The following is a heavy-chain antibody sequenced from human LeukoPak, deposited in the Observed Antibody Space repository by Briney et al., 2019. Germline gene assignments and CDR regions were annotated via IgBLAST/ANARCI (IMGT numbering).Heavy chain of an antibody. Sequence: ASVKVSCKASGYTFTSYSIIWVRQAPGQGLEWMGWISAYNGNTKYAQKLQGRVTMTTDTSTSTAYMELRSLRSDDTAVYYCARGLGGSGSYFLTFDYWGQGTLVTVSS. J-gene: IGHJ4*02. CDR3: ARGLGGSGSYFLTFDY. D-gene: IGHD1-26*01. CDR1: GYTFTSYS. V-gene: IGHV1-18*01. CDR2: ISAYNGNT.